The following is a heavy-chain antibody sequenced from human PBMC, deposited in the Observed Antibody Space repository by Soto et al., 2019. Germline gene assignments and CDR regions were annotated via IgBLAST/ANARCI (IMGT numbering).Heavy chain of an antibody. D-gene: IGHD5-12*01. Sequence: QVQLQESGPGLVKPSQTLSLTCTVSGGSISSGGYYWSWIRQHPGKGLEWIGYIYYSGSTYYNTSLKSRVTISVDTSKNQFSLKLSSVTAADTAVYYCARDRRGGWYFDLWGRGTLVTVSS. CDR1: GGSISSGGYY. V-gene: IGHV4-31*03. CDR2: IYYSGST. CDR3: ARDRRGGWYFDL. J-gene: IGHJ2*01.